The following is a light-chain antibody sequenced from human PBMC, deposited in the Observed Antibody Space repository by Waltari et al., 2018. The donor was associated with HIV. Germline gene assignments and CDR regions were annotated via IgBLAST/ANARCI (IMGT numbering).Light chain of an antibody. CDR2: EDN. V-gene: IGLV6-57*03. CDR1: SGSIASNY. J-gene: IGLJ3*02. CDR3: QSYDNSVLWV. Sequence: NFMLTQPHSVSESPGKTVTISCTRSSGSIASNYVQWYQPRPGSAPTTVIYEDNQRPSGVPDRFSCSIDSSSNSASLTISGLKTEDEADYYCQSYDNSVLWVFGGGTKLTVL.